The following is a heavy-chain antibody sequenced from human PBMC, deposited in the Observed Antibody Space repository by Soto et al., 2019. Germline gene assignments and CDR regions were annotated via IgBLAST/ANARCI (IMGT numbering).Heavy chain of an antibody. Sequence: PSETLXLTCTVSGGSLGSYYWSWIRQTPGKGLEWIGDIYYSGSTYYNPSLKSRVTISVDTSKNQFSLKLSSVTAADTAVYSCASHLMGSAYPGYYYYYSGMDVWGQGTTVTVSS. CDR3: ASHLMGSAYPGYYYYYSGMDV. V-gene: IGHV4-59*08. J-gene: IGHJ6*02. CDR2: IYYSGST. D-gene: IGHD3-22*01. CDR1: GGSLGSYY.